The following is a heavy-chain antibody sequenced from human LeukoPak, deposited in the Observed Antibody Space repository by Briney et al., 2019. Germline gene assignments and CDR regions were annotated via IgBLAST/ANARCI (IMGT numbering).Heavy chain of an antibody. CDR1: GGTFSSYA. J-gene: IGHJ3*02. D-gene: IGHD3-22*01. CDR2: IIPIFGTA. V-gene: IGHV1-69*13. CDR3: ARGGAGYDSSGYRTDAFDI. Sequence: GASVKVSCKASGGTFSSYAISWVRQAPGQGLEWMGGIIPIFGTANYAQKFQGRVTITADESTSTAYMELSSLRSEDTAVHYCARGGAGYDSSGYRTDAFDIWGQGTMVTVSS.